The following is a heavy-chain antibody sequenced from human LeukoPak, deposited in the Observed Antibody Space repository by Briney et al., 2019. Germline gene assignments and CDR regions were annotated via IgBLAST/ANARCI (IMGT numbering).Heavy chain of an antibody. J-gene: IGHJ5*02. CDR3: ARAAYGAVVAPMYYVWFDP. CDR2: IDPSGNT. Sequence: SETLSLTCAVYGASFSGYFWSWIRQPPGKGLEWIGDIDPSGNTKDNPSLKSRVTISLDTSKNQFSLKLTSVTAADTAVYYCARAAYGAVVAPMYYVWFDPWGQGTLVTVSS. V-gene: IGHV4-34*01. D-gene: IGHD4/OR15-4a*01. CDR1: GASFSGYF.